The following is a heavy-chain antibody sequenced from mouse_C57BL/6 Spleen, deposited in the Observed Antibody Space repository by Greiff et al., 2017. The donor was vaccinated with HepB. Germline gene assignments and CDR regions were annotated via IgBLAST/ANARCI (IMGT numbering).Heavy chain of an antibody. D-gene: IGHD2-3*01. CDR3: TRLLYDGYYVSY. J-gene: IGHJ3*01. CDR1: GYTFTSYW. CDR2: IYPGNSDT. Sequence: VQLQQSGTVLARPGASVKMSCKTSGYTFTSYWMHWVKQRPGQGLEWIGAIYPGNSDTSYNQKFKGKATLTAATSASTAYMELSSLTNEDSAVYNCTRLLYDGYYVSYWGQGTLVTVSA. V-gene: IGHV1-5*01.